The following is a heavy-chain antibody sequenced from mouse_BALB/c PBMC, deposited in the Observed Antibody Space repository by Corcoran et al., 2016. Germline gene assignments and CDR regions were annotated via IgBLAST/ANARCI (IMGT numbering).Heavy chain of an antibody. Sequence: QVQLQQSGAELMKPGASVKISCKATGYTFSSYWIEWVKQRPGHGLEWIGEILPGSGSTNYNEKFKGKATFTADTSSNTAYMQLSSLTSEDSAVYYCARKGNYYGSLYWGQGTTLTVSS. V-gene: IGHV1-9*01. D-gene: IGHD1-1*01. J-gene: IGHJ2*01. CDR1: GYTFSSYW. CDR2: ILPGSGST. CDR3: ARKGNYYGSLY.